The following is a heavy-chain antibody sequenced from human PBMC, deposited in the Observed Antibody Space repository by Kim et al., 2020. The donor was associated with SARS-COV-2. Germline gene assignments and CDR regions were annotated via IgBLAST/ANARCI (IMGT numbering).Heavy chain of an antibody. CDR2: T. V-gene: IGHV1-8*01. CDR3: ARGRSLYGMDV. Sequence: TGYAQKFQGRVTMTRNTSISTAYMQLSSRRSEDTAVYYCARGRSLYGMDVWGQGTTVTVSS. J-gene: IGHJ6*02.